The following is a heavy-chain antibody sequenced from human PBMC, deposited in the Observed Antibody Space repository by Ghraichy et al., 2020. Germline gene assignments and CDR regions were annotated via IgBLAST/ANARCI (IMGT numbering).Heavy chain of an antibody. D-gene: IGHD2-15*01. CDR3: AKDVGRGGGSCFHH. CDR1: GFTFSSYA. CDR2: ISGSGGST. Sequence: GGSLRLSCAASGFTFSSYAMSWVRQAPGKGLEWVSAISGSGGSTYYADSVKGRFTFSRDNSKNTLYLQMNSLRAEDTAVYYCAKDVGRGGGSCFHHWGQGTLVTVSS. J-gene: IGHJ1*01. V-gene: IGHV3-23*01.